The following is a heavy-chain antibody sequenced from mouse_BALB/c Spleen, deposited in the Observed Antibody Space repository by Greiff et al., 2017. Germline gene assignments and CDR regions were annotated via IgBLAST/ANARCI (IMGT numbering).Heavy chain of an antibody. CDR1: GFSLTSYG. CDR3: AISSYEYYFDY. J-gene: IGHJ2*01. CDR2: IWSGGST. Sequence: VQLQQSGPGLVQPSQSLSITCTVSGFSLTSYGVHWVRQSPGKGLEWLGVIWSGGSTDYNAAFISRLSISKDNSKSQVFFKMNSLQANDTAIYYCAISSYEYYFDYWGQGTTLTVSS. V-gene: IGHV2-2*02. D-gene: IGHD1-1*01.